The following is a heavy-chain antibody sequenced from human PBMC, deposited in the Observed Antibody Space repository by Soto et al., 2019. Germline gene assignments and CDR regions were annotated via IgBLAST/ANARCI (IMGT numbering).Heavy chain of an antibody. Sequence: SETLSLACTVSGGSISSSSYYWGWIRQPPGKGLEWIGNIYYSGSTYYNPSLKSRVTISVDTSKNQFSLKLSAVTAADTALYYCARLGRDIVVVVTADYGMDVWGQGTTVTVSS. J-gene: IGHJ6*02. D-gene: IGHD2-15*01. V-gene: IGHV4-39*01. CDR2: IYYSGST. CDR1: GGSISSSSYY. CDR3: ARLGRDIVVVVTADYGMDV.